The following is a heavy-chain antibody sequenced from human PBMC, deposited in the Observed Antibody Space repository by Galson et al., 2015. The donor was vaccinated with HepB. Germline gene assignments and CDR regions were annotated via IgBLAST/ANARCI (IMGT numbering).Heavy chain of an antibody. CDR2: ISGSGDNT. J-gene: IGHJ4*02. CDR1: GFSFSNSA. CDR3: VKGWGISVAAIFDS. Sequence: SLRLSCAASGFSFSNSAMSWVRQAPGKGLEWVSGISGSGDNTYYADSVKGRFTISRDNSKNTLYLQMNSLRADDTAVYYCVKGWGISVAAIFDSWGQGTLVTVSS. V-gene: IGHV3-23*01. D-gene: IGHD6-19*01.